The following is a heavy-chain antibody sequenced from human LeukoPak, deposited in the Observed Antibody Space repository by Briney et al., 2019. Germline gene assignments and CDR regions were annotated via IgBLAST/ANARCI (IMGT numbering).Heavy chain of an antibody. V-gene: IGHV4-59*08. D-gene: IGHD1-1*01. J-gene: IGHJ5*02. Sequence: SETLSLTCTVSGGSISSFYWSWIRQPPGKGLEWIGYIYYTGSTNYNSSLKSRVTISVDTSKNQFSLNLSSVTAADTAVYYCARPVPSRLGWFDPWGQGTLVTVSS. CDR2: IYYTGST. CDR3: ARPVPSRLGWFDP. CDR1: GGSISSFY.